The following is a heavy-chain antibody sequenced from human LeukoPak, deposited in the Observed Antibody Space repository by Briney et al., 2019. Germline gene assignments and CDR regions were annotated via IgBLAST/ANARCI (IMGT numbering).Heavy chain of an antibody. J-gene: IGHJ3*02. CDR1: GFTFSSYS. CDR2: ITISSSDI. Sequence: GGSLRLSCGVSGFTFSSYSMNWVRQAPGKGLEWVSSITISSSDIYYADPVKGRFTISRDNAKNSLFLQMNSLTAEDTAVYYCARDRIIYGDYGDAFDIWGQGTMVTVSS. V-gene: IGHV3-21*01. CDR3: ARDRIIYGDYGDAFDI. D-gene: IGHD4-17*01.